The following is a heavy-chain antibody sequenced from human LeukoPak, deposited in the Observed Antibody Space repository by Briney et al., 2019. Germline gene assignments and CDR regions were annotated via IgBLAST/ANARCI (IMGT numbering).Heavy chain of an antibody. V-gene: IGHV1-2*06. CDR3: ARYHSSSWYRANFYFDY. Sequence: GASVKVSCKASGYTFTSYYMHWVRQAPGQGLEWMGRINPNSGSTNYAQKFQGRVTITRDTSISTAYMELSRLRSDDTAVYYCARYHSSSWYRANFYFDYWGQGTLVTVSS. CDR2: INPNSGST. CDR1: GYTFTSYY. D-gene: IGHD6-13*01. J-gene: IGHJ4*02.